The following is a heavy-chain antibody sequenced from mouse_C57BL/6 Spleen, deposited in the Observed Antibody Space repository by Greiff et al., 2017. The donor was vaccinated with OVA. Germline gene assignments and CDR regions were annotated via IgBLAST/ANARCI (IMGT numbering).Heavy chain of an antibody. CDR3: ARGIYGYDVGYAMDY. CDR2: IDPETGGT. V-gene: IGHV1-15*01. J-gene: IGHJ4*01. CDR1: GYTFTDYE. Sequence: QVQLQQSGAELVRPGASVTLSCKASGYTFTDYELHWVKQTPVHGLAWIGAIDPETGGTAYNQKFKGKAILTADKSSSTAYMQLSSLTSEDSAVYYCARGIYGYDVGYAMDYWGQGTSVTVSS. D-gene: IGHD2-2*01.